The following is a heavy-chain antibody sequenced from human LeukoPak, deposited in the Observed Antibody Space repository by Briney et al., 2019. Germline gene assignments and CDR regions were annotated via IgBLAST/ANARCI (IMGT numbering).Heavy chain of an antibody. CDR1: GYSIRSVYY. J-gene: IGHJ5*02. D-gene: IGHD2-15*01. Sequence: SETLSLTCAVSGYSIRSVYYWGWIRQPPGKGLEWIGSIYHSGSTFYNPSLKSRVTISVDTSKNQFSLKLSSVTAADAAVYYCARAAGYCSGGSCYSRDNWFDPWGQGTLVTVSS. V-gene: IGHV4-38-2*01. CDR3: ARAAGYCSGGSCYSRDNWFDP. CDR2: IYHSGST.